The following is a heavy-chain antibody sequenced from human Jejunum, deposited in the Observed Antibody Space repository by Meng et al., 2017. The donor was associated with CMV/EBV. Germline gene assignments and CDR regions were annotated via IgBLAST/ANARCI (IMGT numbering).Heavy chain of an antibody. Sequence: FISYEFNWVRQAPGKGLEWVSYIAPGDRFGGRKTKYADSVKGRFTISRDDAKNSLFLQMNSLRAEDTAVYYCAKDMFSNFAFIDYWARDRWSPSPQ. CDR1: FISYE. CDR2: IAPGDRFGGRKT. CDR3: AKDMFSNFAFIDY. J-gene: IGHJ4*02. V-gene: IGHV3-48*03. D-gene: IGHD4-11*01.